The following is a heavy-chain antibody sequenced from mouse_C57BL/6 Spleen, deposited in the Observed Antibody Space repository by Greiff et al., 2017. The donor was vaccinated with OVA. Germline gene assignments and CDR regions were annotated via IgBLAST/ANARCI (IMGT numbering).Heavy chain of an antibody. Sequence: QVQLQQPGPELVKPGASVKLSCKASGYTFTSYWMHWVKQRPGQGLEWIGNITPSNGGTNYNEKFKSKATLTVDKSSSTAYMQLSSLTSVDAAVYAVSKEGGYSLGAMDYWGQGTSVTVSS. CDR1: GYTFTSYW. J-gene: IGHJ4*01. V-gene: IGHV1-53*01. CDR2: ITPSNGGT. D-gene: IGHD1-1*02. CDR3: SKEGGYSLGAMDY.